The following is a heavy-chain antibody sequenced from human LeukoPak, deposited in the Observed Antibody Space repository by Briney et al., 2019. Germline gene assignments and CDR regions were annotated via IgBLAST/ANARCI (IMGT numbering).Heavy chain of an antibody. CDR3: ARDVWFGELPSSPTDY. D-gene: IGHD3-10*01. CDR2: MNPNSGNT. Sequence: ASVKVSCKASGYTFTSYDINWVRQATGQGLEWMGWMNPNSGNTGYAQKLQGRVTMTTDTSTSTAYMELRSLRSDDTAVYYCARDVWFGELPSSPTDYWGQGTLVTVSS. J-gene: IGHJ4*02. V-gene: IGHV1-8*01. CDR1: GYTFTSYD.